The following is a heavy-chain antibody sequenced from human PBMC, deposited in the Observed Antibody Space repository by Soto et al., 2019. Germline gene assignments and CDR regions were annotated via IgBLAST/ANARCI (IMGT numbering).Heavy chain of an antibody. Sequence: KASGGTFSSYAISWVRQAPGQGLEWMGGIIPIFGTVNYAQKFQGRVTITADESTSTAYMELSSLRSEDTAVYYCARHDCISSSCYYYYYYGMDVWGLGTTVTVSS. CDR2: IIPIFGTV. J-gene: IGHJ6*02. V-gene: IGHV1-69*01. D-gene: IGHD2-2*01. CDR3: ARHDCISSSCYYYYYYGMDV. CDR1: GGTFSSYA.